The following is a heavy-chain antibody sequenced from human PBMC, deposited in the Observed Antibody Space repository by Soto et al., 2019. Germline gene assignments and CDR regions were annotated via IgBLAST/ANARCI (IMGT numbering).Heavy chain of an antibody. CDR2: ISYDGRNK. CDR3: AKDKGGSIAAIYYYYYGMDV. V-gene: IGHV3-30*18. CDR1: GFTFSSYG. Sequence: GGSLRLSCAASGFTFSSYGMHWVRQAPGKGLEWVAVISYDGRNKYYADSVKGRFTISRDNSKNTLYLQMNSLRAEDTAVYYCAKDKGGSIAAIYYYYYGMDVWGQGTTVTVSS. D-gene: IGHD6-6*01. J-gene: IGHJ6*02.